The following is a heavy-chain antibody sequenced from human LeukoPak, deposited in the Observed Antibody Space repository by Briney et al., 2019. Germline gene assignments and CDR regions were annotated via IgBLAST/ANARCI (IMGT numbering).Heavy chain of an antibody. V-gene: IGHV3-53*01. D-gene: IGHD3-9*01. CDR1: GFTVSSNY. CDR3: AREDILTGYYY. CDR2: IYSGGST. Sequence: GGSLRLSCAASGFTVSSNYMSWVRQAPGKGLEWVSVIYSGGSTYYADSVKGRFTISRDNSKNTVYLQMDSLRAEDTAVYYCAREDILTGYYYWGQGTLVTVSS. J-gene: IGHJ4*02.